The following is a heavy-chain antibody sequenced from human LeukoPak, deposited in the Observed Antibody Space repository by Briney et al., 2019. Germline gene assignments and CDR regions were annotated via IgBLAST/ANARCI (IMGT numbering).Heavy chain of an antibody. CDR3: AREGPHGSGIYYNPLDY. Sequence: GSLRLSCAASGFTFSSYEMNWVRQPPGKGLEWIGSISYTGTTYYNPSLKSRVTISLDTSKNQFSLKLISVTAADTALYYCAREGPHGSGIYYNPLDYWGQGALVIVSS. CDR1: GFTFSSYE. V-gene: IGHV4-39*02. D-gene: IGHD3-10*01. CDR2: ISYTGTT. J-gene: IGHJ4*02.